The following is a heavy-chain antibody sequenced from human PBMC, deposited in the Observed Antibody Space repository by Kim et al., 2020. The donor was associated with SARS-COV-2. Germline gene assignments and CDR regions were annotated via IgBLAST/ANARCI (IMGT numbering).Heavy chain of an antibody. CDR2: IKSKSDGGTA. CDR3: TADSMR. V-gene: IGHV3-15*01. Sequence: GGSLRLSCAVSGIPFSNAWFNWVRQAPGKGLEWVGRIKSKSDGGTADLAAPVKGSFAISRDDSNHTLHLLMNSLRTDDSSVYYCTADSMRWGQGTLVTVS. J-gene: IGHJ1*01. CDR1: GIPFSNAW. D-gene: IGHD2-2*01.